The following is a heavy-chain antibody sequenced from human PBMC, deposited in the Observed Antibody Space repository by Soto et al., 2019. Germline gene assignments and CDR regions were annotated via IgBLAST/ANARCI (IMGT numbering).Heavy chain of an antibody. CDR1: GYTFTSYG. Sequence: ASVKVSCKASGYTFTSYGISWVRQAPGQGLEWMGWIIPIFGTANYAQKFQGRVTITADESTSTAYMELSSLRSEDTAVYYCARIVANYYGSGSVPGYYYYGMDVWGQGTTVTVSS. CDR2: IIPIFGTA. V-gene: IGHV1-69*13. D-gene: IGHD3-10*01. J-gene: IGHJ6*02. CDR3: ARIVANYYGSGSVPGYYYYGMDV.